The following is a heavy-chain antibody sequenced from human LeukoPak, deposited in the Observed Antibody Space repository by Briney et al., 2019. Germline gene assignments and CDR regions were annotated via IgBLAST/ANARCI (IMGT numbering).Heavy chain of an antibody. J-gene: IGHJ4*02. CDR2: INIDGSST. D-gene: IGHD6-13*01. Sequence: GGSLRLSCAASGFTLGNYWMYWVRQAPGKGLVWVSRINIDGSSTTYVDSVKGRFTISRGNAKNMLYLQMNSLRAEDTALYYCTRALPDGRSWCNDYWGQGTLVTVSS. V-gene: IGHV3-74*01. CDR1: GFTLGNYW. CDR3: TRALPDGRSWCNDY.